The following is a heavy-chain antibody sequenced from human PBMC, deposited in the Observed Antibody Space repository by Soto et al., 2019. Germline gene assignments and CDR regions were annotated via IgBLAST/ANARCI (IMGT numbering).Heavy chain of an antibody. V-gene: IGHV3-30*18. CDR1: GFTFISYG. CDR2: ISYDGSNK. Sequence: GGSLRLSCAASGFTFISYGMHWGRQAPGKGLEWVAVISYDGSNKYYADSVKGRFTISRDNSKNTLYLQMNSLRAEDTAVYYCAKDLYYDSSGNPNWFDPWGQGTLVTVSS. CDR3: AKDLYYDSSGNPNWFDP. D-gene: IGHD3-22*01. J-gene: IGHJ5*02.